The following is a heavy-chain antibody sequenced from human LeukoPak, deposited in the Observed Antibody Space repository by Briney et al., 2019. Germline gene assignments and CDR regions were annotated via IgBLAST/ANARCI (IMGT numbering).Heavy chain of an antibody. CDR1: GGSISSSNW. Sequence: PSGTLSLTCAVSGGSISSSNWWSWVRQPPGKGLEWIGEIYHSGSTNYNPSLKSRVTISLDTSKNLFSLKLSSVTAADTAVYYCARPSGMGPAFDIWGQGTMVTVSS. J-gene: IGHJ3*02. D-gene: IGHD1-1*01. CDR2: IYHSGST. V-gene: IGHV4-4*02. CDR3: ARPSGMGPAFDI.